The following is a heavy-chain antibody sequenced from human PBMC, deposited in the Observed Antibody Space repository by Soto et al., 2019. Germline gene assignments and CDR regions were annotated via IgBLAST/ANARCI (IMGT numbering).Heavy chain of an antibody. Sequence: GGSLRLSCAASGFTFSSYAMHWVRQAPGKGLEWVAVISYDGSNKYYADSVKGRFTISRDNSKNTLYLQMNSLRAEDTAVYYCARDSTRSNGDVAIFRYWGQGTLVTVSS. CDR3: ARDSTRSNGDVAIFRY. V-gene: IGHV3-30-3*01. J-gene: IGHJ4*02. CDR1: GFTFSSYA. CDR2: ISYDGSNK. D-gene: IGHD3-3*01.